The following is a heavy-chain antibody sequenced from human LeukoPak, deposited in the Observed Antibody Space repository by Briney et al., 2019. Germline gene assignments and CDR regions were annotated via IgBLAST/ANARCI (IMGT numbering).Heavy chain of an antibody. J-gene: IGHJ4*02. Sequence: GGSLRLSCAASGFTVSSNYMSWVRQAPGKGLEWVSVIYSGGSTYYADSVKGRFTISRDNSKNTLYLQMNSLRAEDTAVYYCAKMGKSDERGYWGQGTLVTVSS. CDR3: AKMGKSDERGY. D-gene: IGHD7-27*01. CDR2: IYSGGST. CDR1: GFTVSSNY. V-gene: IGHV3-53*01.